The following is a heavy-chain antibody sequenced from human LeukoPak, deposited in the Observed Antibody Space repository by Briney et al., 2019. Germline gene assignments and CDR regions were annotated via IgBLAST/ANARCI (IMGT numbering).Heavy chain of an antibody. Sequence: SETLSLTCAVYGGSFSGYYWSWIRQPPAKGLEWIGEINHSGSTNYNPSLKSRVTISVDTSKNQFSLKLSSVTAADTAVYYCARGRYGGYGYYYYGMDVWGKGTTVTVSS. CDR1: GGSFSGYY. V-gene: IGHV4-34*01. CDR2: INHSGST. CDR3: ARGRYGGYGYYYYGMDV. D-gene: IGHD1-26*01. J-gene: IGHJ6*04.